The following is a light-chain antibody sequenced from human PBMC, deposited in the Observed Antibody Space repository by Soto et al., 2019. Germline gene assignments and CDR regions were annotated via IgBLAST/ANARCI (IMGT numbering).Light chain of an antibody. J-gene: IGLJ3*02. CDR2: NND. CDR3: AAWDDSLNSWV. CDR1: TSNIGSHS. Sequence: QSVLTQPASASGTPGQSVTISCSGSTSNIGSHSVNWYQQLPGTAPTLLIYNNDQRPSGVPDRFSGSKSGTSASLAISGLQSEDEADYYCAAWDDSLNSWVFGGGSKLTVL. V-gene: IGLV1-44*01.